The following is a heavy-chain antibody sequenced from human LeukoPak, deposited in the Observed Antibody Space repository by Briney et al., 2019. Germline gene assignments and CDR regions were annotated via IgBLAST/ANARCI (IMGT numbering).Heavy chain of an antibody. Sequence: PGGSLRLSCAASGFTLSSFGMVWVRQAPGKGLEWVTLMWYDGRNKYYADSVKGRFTISRDNSKNTVYLQMNSLRGEDTAVYYCARVRDMEAFDIWGQGTMVTVSS. CDR3: ARVRDMEAFDI. D-gene: IGHD2-15*01. CDR1: GFTLSSFG. CDR2: MWYDGRNK. J-gene: IGHJ3*02. V-gene: IGHV3-33*01.